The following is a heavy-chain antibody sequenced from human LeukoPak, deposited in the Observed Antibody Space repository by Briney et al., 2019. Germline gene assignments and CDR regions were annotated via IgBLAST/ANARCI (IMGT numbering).Heavy chain of an antibody. CDR2: ISYDGSNK. D-gene: IGHD3-16*01. Sequence: GGSLRLSCAASGFTFSSYAMHWVRQAPGKGLEWVAVISYDGSNKYYADSVKGRFTISRDNSKNTLYQQMNSLRAEDTAVYYCARGHYGGSFDYWGQGTLVTVSS. V-gene: IGHV3-30*04. CDR3: ARGHYGGSFDY. CDR1: GFTFSSYA. J-gene: IGHJ4*02.